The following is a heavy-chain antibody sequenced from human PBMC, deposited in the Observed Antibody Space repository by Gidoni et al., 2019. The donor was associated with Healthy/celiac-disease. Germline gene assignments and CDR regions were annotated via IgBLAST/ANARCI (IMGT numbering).Heavy chain of an antibody. Sequence: QVQLQESGPGLVQPSQTLSLTCTVSVCSNSSGGYYWSWIRQHPGKGLEWIGYIYYSGSTYYNPSLKSRVTISVDTSKNQFSLKLSSVTAADTAVYYCAREGFWSGYKDYWGQGTLVTVSS. D-gene: IGHD3-3*01. CDR1: VCSNSSGGYY. V-gene: IGHV4-31*03. J-gene: IGHJ4*02. CDR2: IYYSGST. CDR3: AREGFWSGYKDY.